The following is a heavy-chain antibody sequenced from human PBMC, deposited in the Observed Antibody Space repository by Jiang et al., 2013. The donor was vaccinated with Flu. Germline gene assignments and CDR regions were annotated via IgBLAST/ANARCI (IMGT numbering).Heavy chain of an antibody. Sequence: KGLEWVAVISYDGSNKYYADSVKGRFTISRDNSKNTLYLQMNSLRAEDTAVYYCARAGNLGEPRYYDFWSGYYNPPNWGQGTLVTVSS. J-gene: IGHJ4*02. V-gene: IGHV3-30-3*01. CDR3: ARAGNLGEPRYYDFWSGYYNPPN. CDR2: ISYDGSNK. D-gene: IGHD3-3*01.